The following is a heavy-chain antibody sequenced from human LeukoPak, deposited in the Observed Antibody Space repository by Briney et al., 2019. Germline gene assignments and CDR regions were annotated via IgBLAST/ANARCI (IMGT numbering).Heavy chain of an antibody. Sequence: PGGSLRLSCAASGFTVGNNYLSWVRQAPGKGLECVSIIYSGGTTYYADSVKGRFTISIDNSKNTVYLQINSLRADDTAVYYCARPQKEYSGYDLAYWGQGTLVTVSS. V-gene: IGHV3-53*01. CDR2: IYSGGTT. J-gene: IGHJ4*02. CDR3: ARPQKEYSGYDLAY. CDR1: GFTVGNNY. D-gene: IGHD5-12*01.